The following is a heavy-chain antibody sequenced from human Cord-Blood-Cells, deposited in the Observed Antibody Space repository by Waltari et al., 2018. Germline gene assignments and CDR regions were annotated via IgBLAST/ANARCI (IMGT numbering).Heavy chain of an antibody. Sequence: QVQLQQWGAGLLKPSETLSLTCAVYGGSFSGYYWSWIRQPPGKGLEWIGEINHSGSTNYNPSLKSRVTISVDTSKNQFSLKLSSVTAADTAVYYCARVPGTTVSIDYWGQGTLVTVSS. CDR3: ARVPGTTVSIDY. CDR1: GGSFSGYY. CDR2: INHSGST. V-gene: IGHV4-34*01. J-gene: IGHJ4*02. D-gene: IGHD1-7*01.